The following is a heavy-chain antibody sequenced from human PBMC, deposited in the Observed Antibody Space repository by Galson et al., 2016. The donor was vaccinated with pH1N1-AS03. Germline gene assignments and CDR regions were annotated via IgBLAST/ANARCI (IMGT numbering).Heavy chain of an antibody. V-gene: IGHV4-4*07. D-gene: IGHD2-2*01. CDR1: GVSITTYY. J-gene: IGHJ3*02. CDR3: ARVTGFYQISALNI. Sequence: ETLSLTCTVSGVSITTYYWSWIRHPAGKGLEWVGRIYASGNTNYNPSLKSRVTMSVDTSKNQFSLTLNSVTAADTAVYFCARVTGFYQISALNIWGQGTMVTVSS. CDR2: IYASGNT.